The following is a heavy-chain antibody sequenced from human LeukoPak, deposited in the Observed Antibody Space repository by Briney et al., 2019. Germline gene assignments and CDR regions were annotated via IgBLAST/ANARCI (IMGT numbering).Heavy chain of an antibody. CDR2: VYPGDSDT. Sequence: GESLKISCKASGYSFSNSWIAWVRQMPGKGLEWMGIVYPGDSDTRYSPSFQGQVTFSADKSISTAYLQWSSLKAADTAMYYCARQLGAAAGRVFFDFWGQGTLVSVSS. CDR1: GYSFSNSW. J-gene: IGHJ4*02. CDR3: ARQLGAAAGRVFFDF. D-gene: IGHD6-13*01. V-gene: IGHV5-51*01.